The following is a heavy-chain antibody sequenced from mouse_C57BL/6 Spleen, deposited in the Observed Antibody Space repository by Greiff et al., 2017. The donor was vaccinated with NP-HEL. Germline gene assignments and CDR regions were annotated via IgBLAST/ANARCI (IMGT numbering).Heavy chain of an antibody. V-gene: IGHV1-61*01. Sequence: QVQLQQPGAELVRPGSSVKLSCKASGYTFTSYWMDWVKQRPGQGLEWIGNIYPSDSETHYNQKFKDKATLTVDKSSSTAYMQLSSLTSEDSAVYYCARRAPLYYGNYEGCAMDYWGQGTSVTVSS. CDR2: IYPSDSET. CDR3: ARRAPLYYGNYEGCAMDY. J-gene: IGHJ4*01. CDR1: GYTFTSYW. D-gene: IGHD2-1*01.